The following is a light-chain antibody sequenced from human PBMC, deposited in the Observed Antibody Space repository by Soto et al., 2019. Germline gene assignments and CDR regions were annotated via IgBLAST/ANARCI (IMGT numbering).Light chain of an antibody. V-gene: IGKV1-5*01. J-gene: IGKJ1*01. Sequence: EIQRTQSPSTLSASVGDRVTITCRASQSISSWLAWYQQKPGKAPKLLIYDASSLESGVPQRFSGSGSGTEFTLTISSLQTDDFSTYYCQQYHSYWTFGQGTKVDI. CDR2: DAS. CDR3: QQYHSYWT. CDR1: QSISSW.